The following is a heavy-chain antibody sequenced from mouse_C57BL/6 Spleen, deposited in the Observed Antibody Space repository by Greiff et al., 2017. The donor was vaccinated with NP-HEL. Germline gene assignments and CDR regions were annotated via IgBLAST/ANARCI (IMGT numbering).Heavy chain of an antibody. V-gene: IGHV1-18*01. CDR1: GYTFTDYN. J-gene: IGHJ4*01. D-gene: IGHD2-1*01. CDR2: INPNNGGT. Sequence: VQLQQSGPELVKPGASVKIPCKASGYTFTDYNMDWVKQSHGKSLEWIGDINPNNGGTIYNQKFKGKATLTVDKSSSTAYMELRSLTSEDTAVYDCAIYGNLLYAMDYWGKGTSVTVAS. CDR3: AIYGNLLYAMDY.